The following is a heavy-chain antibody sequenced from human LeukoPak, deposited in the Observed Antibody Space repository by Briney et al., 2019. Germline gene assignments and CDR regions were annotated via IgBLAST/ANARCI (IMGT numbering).Heavy chain of an antibody. CDR1: GGSFSGYY. D-gene: IGHD3-10*01. J-gene: IGHJ6*02. Sequence: PSETLSLTCAVYGGSFSGYYWSWIRQPPGKGLEWIGEINHSGSTNYNPSLKSRVTISVDTSKNQFSLKLSSVTAADTAVYYCARGRSYYDGSGSLRGRTYYYGMDVWGQGTTVTVSS. CDR3: ARGRSYYDGSGSLRGRTYYYGMDV. CDR2: INHSGST. V-gene: IGHV4-34*01.